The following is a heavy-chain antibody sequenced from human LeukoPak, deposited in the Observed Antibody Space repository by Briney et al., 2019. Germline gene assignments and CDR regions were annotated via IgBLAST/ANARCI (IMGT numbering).Heavy chain of an antibody. CDR2: ISGSGSST. J-gene: IGHJ3*02. CDR1: GFTFSSYA. CDR3: TRDLGGSGNYYWSAFDI. D-gene: IGHD3-10*01. V-gene: IGHV3-23*01. Sequence: GGSLRLSCAASGFTFSSYAMSWVRQAPGKGLEWVSTISGSGSSTYYGDSVKGRFTISRHNSENTLYLHMNSLRAEDTAEYYCTRDLGGSGNYYWSAFDIWGQGTMVTVSS.